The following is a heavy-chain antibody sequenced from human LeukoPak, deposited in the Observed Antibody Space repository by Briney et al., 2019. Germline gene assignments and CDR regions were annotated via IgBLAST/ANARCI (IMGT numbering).Heavy chain of an antibody. CDR1: GGSISSSSYY. J-gene: IGHJ4*02. CDR2: IYYSGST. V-gene: IGHV4-39*01. D-gene: IGHD3-22*01. Sequence: SETLSLTCTVSGGSISSSSYYWGWIRQPPGKGLERIGSIYYSGSTYYNPSLKSRVTISVDTSKNQFSLKLSSVTAADTAVYYCARQVDYSSGWPGYYYDSSGYHYWGQGTLVTVSS. CDR3: ARQVDYSSGWPGYYYDSSGYHY.